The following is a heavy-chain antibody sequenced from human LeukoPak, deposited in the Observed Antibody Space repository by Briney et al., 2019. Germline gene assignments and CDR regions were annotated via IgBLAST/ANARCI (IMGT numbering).Heavy chain of an antibody. J-gene: IGHJ6*02. Sequence: HTGGSLRLSCAASGFTFSSYEMNWVRQAPGKGLEWVSYISSSGSTIYYADSVKGRFTISRDNAKNSPYLQMNSLRAEDTAVYYCARDESGYDYSRRRNYYYGMDVWGQGTTVTVSS. CDR1: GFTFSSYE. D-gene: IGHD5-12*01. CDR2: ISSSGSTI. CDR3: ARDESGYDYSRRRNYYYGMDV. V-gene: IGHV3-48*03.